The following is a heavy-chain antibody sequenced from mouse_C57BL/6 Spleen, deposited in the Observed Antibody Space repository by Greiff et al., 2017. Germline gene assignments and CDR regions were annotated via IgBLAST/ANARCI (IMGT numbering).Heavy chain of an antibody. CDR3: ARCSTTVVATYDLDY. Sequence: QVQLQQPGAELVMPGASVKLSCKASGYTFTSYWMHWVKQRPGQGLEWIGEIDPSDSYTNYNQKFKGKSTLTVDKSSSTAYMQLSSLTSEDSAVYDCARCSTTVVATYDLDYWGQGTTLTVSS. CDR1: GYTFTSYW. V-gene: IGHV1-69*01. CDR2: IDPSDSYT. J-gene: IGHJ2*01. D-gene: IGHD1-1*01.